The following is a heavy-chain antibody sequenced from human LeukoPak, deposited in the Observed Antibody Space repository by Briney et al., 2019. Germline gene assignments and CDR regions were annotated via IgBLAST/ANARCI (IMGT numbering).Heavy chain of an antibody. CDR3: AKDGTYYYESENDY. J-gene: IGHJ4*02. V-gene: IGHV3-21*04. Sequence: GGSLRLSCAASGFTFSSYSMNWVRQAPGKGLEWVSSISSSSSYIYYADSVKGRFTISRDNAKNSLYLQMNSLRAEDTAVYYCAKDGTYYYESENDYWGQGTLVTVSS. CDR2: ISSSSSYI. CDR1: GFTFSSYS. D-gene: IGHD3-22*01.